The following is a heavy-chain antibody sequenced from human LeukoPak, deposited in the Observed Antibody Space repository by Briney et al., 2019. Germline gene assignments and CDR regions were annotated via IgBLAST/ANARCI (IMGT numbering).Heavy chain of an antibody. Sequence: QPGGSLKLSCTVSGXNFNNYWMHWVRQAPGKGLVWVSRMNNDGRVISYADSVNGRFTISRDNAKNTLYLQMNSLRAEDTAVYYCAREFEATGFWALDYWGQGTLVTASS. CDR2: MNNDGRVI. CDR3: AREFEATGFWALDY. CDR1: GXNFNNYW. D-gene: IGHD3-16*01. J-gene: IGHJ4*02. V-gene: IGHV3-74*01.